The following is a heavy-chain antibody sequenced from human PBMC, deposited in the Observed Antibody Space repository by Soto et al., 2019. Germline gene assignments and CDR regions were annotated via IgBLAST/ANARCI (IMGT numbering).Heavy chain of an antibody. CDR3: AKDPGWRYCSSTSCYTYYYGMDV. D-gene: IGHD2-2*02. J-gene: IGHJ6*02. Sequence: GGSLRLSCAASGFTFSSYGMHWVRQAPGKGLEWVAVISYDGSNKYYADSVKGRFTISRDNSKNTLYLQMNSLRAEDTAVYYCAKDPGWRYCSSTSCYTYYYGMDVWGQGTTVTAP. V-gene: IGHV3-30*18. CDR2: ISYDGSNK. CDR1: GFTFSSYG.